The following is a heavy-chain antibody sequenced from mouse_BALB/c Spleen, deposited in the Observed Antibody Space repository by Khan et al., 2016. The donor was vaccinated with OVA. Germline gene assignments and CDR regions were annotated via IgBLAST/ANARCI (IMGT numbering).Heavy chain of an antibody. D-gene: IGHD2-1*01. CDR2: ISSDGSYT. V-gene: IGHV5-6-4*01. J-gene: IGHJ1*01. CDR3: TNGNYGYFDV. CDR1: GFTFSTYT. Sequence: EVELVESGGGLVKPGGSLKLSCAASGFTFSTYTMSWVRQTPEKRLEWVATISSDGSYTYYPASVKGRFTISRDNAKNTLYLQMSMLKSEDTVMYYCTNGNYGYFDVWGAGTTVTVSS.